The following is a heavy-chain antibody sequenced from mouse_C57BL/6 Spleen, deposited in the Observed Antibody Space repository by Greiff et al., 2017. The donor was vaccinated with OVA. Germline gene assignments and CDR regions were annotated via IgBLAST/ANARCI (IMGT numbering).Heavy chain of an antibody. J-gene: IGHJ4*01. D-gene: IGHD1-1*01. CDR2: IWSDGST. Sequence: VKLVESGPGLVAPSQSLSITCTVSGFSLTSYGVHWVRQPPGKGLEWLVVIWSDGSTTYNSALKSRLSISKDNSKSQVFLKMNSLQTDDTAMYYCARHPYYYGSSSPFAMDYWGQGTSVTVSS. V-gene: IGHV2-6-1*01. CDR3: ARHPYYYGSSSPFAMDY. CDR1: GFSLTSYG.